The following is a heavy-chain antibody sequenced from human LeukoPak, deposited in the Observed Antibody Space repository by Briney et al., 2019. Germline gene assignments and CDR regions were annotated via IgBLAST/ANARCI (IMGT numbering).Heavy chain of an antibody. CDR1: GVSFSGYS. D-gene: IGHD3-10*01. J-gene: IGHJ5*02. CDR2: ITSSSSYI. V-gene: IGHV3-21*01. CDR3: ARDHNFCDSGRGFDP. Sequence: GGSLRLSCAASGVSFSGYSMNWVRQAPGKGLEWVSSITSSSSYIHYADSVRGRFTISRDNGKNSLYLQMSSLRAEDTAVYYCARDHNFCDSGRGFDPWGQGTLVTVSS.